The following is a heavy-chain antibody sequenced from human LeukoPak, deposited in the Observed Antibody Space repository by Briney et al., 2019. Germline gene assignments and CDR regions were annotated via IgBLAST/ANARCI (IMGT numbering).Heavy chain of an antibody. J-gene: IGHJ4*02. CDR1: GGSISSGGYS. CDR2: IYYSGST. V-gene: IGHV4-31*03. CDR3: ARGPYDYVWGSYRHNPFDY. Sequence: PSETLSLTCTVSGGSISSGGYSWSCIRQHPGKGLEWIGCIYYSGSTYYNPSLKSRVTISVDTSKNQFSLKLSSVTAADTAVYYCARGPYDYVWGSYRHNPFDYWGQGTLVTVSS. D-gene: IGHD3-16*02.